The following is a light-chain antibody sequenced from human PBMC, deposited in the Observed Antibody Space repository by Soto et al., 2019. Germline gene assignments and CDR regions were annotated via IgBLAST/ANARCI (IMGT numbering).Light chain of an antibody. V-gene: IGKV2-28*01. CDR1: QSLLHRNGYSS. CDR2: LAS. Sequence: DLVMTQSPLSLPVSPGEPASISCRSSQSLLHRNGYSSLDWYLQKPGQSPRLLIYLASTRASGVRDKFSASGSGTVFTLKISRVEAEDVGIYYCMQALQTPYSFGQGTKLEI. CDR3: MQALQTPYS. J-gene: IGKJ2*01.